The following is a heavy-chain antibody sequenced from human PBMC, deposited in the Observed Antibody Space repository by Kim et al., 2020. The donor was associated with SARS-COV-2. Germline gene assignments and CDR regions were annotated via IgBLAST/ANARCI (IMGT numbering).Heavy chain of an antibody. D-gene: IGHD3-3*01. J-gene: IGHJ5*02. CDR1: GGSISIYY. CDR3: ARGHDFWSGYYEHPRWFDP. CDR2: IYYSGST. V-gene: IGHV4-59*13. Sequence: SETLSLTCTVSGGSISIYYWSWIRQPPGKGLEWIGYIYYSGSTNYNPSLKSRVTISVDTSKNQFSLKLSSVTAADTAVYYCARGHDFWSGYYEHPRWFDPWGQGTLVTVSS.